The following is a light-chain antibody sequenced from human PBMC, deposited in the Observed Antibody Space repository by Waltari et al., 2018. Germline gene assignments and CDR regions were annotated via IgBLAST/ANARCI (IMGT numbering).Light chain of an antibody. J-gene: IGKJ1*01. CDR2: AAS. CDR3: QQSYSTPRT. Sequence: DIQMTQSPSSLSASVGYIVTTTCRASHSISSYLNWYQQNPGKAPKLLIYAASSLQSGVPSRFSGSGSGTDFTLTISSLQPEDFATYYCQQSYSTPRTFGQGTKVEIK. CDR1: HSISSY. V-gene: IGKV1-39*01.